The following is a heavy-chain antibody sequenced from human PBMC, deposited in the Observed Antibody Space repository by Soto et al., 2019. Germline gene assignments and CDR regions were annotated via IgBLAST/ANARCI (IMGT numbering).Heavy chain of an antibody. CDR3: ANTCSSTSCPQD. CDR2: ITGSGGST. Sequence: EVQLLESGGGLVQPGGSLRLSCAASGFTFSSYAMTWVRQAPGKGLEWVSAITGSGGSTYYADSVKGRFTISRDNSKNALYLQMNSLRAEDTAVYYCANTCSSTSCPQDWGQGTLVSVSS. J-gene: IGHJ4*02. V-gene: IGHV3-23*01. D-gene: IGHD2-2*01. CDR1: GFTFSSYA.